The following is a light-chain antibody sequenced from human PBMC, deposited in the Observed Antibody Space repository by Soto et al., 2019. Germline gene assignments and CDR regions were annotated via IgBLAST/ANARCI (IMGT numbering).Light chain of an antibody. CDR2: AAS. Sequence: DIQLTQSPSFLSASVGDRVTITCRASQGSSSYLAWYQQKPGKAPKLLIYAASTLQSGVPSRFSGSGSGTEFTPTISSLQPEDFATYYCQQLNRWTFGQGTKVEIK. CDR1: QGSSSY. CDR3: QQLNRWT. V-gene: IGKV1-9*01. J-gene: IGKJ1*01.